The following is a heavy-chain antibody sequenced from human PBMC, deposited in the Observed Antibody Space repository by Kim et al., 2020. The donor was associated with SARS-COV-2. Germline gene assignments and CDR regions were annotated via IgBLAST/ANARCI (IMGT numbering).Heavy chain of an antibody. J-gene: IGHJ4*02. CDR1: GGSISSSIYY. CDR3: ARGQGLITMIVVVVGAFDY. D-gene: IGHD3-22*01. V-gene: IGHV4-31*03. Sequence: SETLSLTCTVSGGSISSSIYYWSWIRQHPGKGLEWIGYIYYSGSTYYNPSLKSRVTISVDTSKNQFSLKLSSVTAADTAVYYCARGQGLITMIVVVVGAFDYWGQGTLVTVSS. CDR2: IYYSGST.